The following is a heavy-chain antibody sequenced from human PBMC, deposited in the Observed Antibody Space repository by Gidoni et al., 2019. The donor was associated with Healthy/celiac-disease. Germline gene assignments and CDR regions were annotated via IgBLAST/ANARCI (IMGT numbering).Heavy chain of an antibody. CDR2: IYPGDSDT. D-gene: IGHD3-10*01. J-gene: IGHJ5*02. Sequence: EVQLVHSGAEVKKPGESLKISCKVSRYSFTSYWIGWVRQMPGKGLEWMGIIYPGDSDTRYSPSCQGQVTISADKSISTAYLQWSSLKASDTAMYYCASSYGSGSYYNSLYNWFDPWGQGTLVTVSS. V-gene: IGHV5-51*01. CDR3: ASSYGSGSYYNSLYNWFDP. CDR1: RYSFTSYW.